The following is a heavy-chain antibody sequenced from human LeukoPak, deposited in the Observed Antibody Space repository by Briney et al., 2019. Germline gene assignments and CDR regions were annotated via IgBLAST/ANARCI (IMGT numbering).Heavy chain of an antibody. Sequence: ASVKDSCMASRYTFSNYFMHCVRQAPGQGLEWMGIINASGGSTTNAQKFQGRVTMTRDTSTTTVYMELSSLKSADTAMYNCARNERDVVVVPGAMPYWGQGTLVTVSS. CDR2: INASGGST. D-gene: IGHD2-2*01. CDR1: RYTFSNYF. CDR3: ARNERDVVVVPGAMPY. V-gene: IGHV1-46*01. J-gene: IGHJ4*02.